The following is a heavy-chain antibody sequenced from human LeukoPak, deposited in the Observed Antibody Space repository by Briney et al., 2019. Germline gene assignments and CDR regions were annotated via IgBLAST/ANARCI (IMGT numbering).Heavy chain of an antibody. CDR3: ARDWPYGGYDGFRDDAFDI. D-gene: IGHD5-12*01. Sequence: PGGSLRLSCAASGSTFSRYWMSWVRQAPGKGLEWVSSISSSSSYIYYADSVKGRFTISRDNAKNSLYLQMNSLRAEDTAVYYCARDWPYGGYDGFRDDAFDIWGQGTMVTVSS. V-gene: IGHV3-21*01. J-gene: IGHJ3*02. CDR2: ISSSSSYI. CDR1: GSTFSRYW.